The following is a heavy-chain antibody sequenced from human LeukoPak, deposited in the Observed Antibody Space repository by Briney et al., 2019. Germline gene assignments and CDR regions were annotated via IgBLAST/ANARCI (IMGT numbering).Heavy chain of an antibody. CDR2: ISYDGSNK. J-gene: IGHJ4*02. Sequence: LSGGSLRLSCAASGFTFSSYAMHWVRQAPGKGLEWVAVISYDGSNKYYADSVKGRFTISRDNSKNTLYLQMNSLRAEDTAVYYCARDHRGVRDYFDYWGQGTLVTVSS. V-gene: IGHV3-30-3*01. CDR1: GFTFSSYA. CDR3: ARDHRGVRDYFDY. D-gene: IGHD3-10*01.